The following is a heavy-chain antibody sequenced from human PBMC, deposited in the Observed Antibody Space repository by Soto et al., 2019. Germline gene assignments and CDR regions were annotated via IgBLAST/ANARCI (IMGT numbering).Heavy chain of an antibody. CDR1: GGSISTRDSISTRSFY. CDR2: ISYSDGS. CDR3: ASHRTFWPFDS. Sequence: SETLSLTCTVSGGSISTRDSISTRSFYWGWMRQPPGKGLQWIASISYSDGSFYNSSLKSRLTISVDTSKNQFFLSLRSLTAADTAVYYCASHRTFWPFDSWGQGTVVTVSS. D-gene: IGHD2-8*01. V-gene: IGHV4-39*01. J-gene: IGHJ4*02.